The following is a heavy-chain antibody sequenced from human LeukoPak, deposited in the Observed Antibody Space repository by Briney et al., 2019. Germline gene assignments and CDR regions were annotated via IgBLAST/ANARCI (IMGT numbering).Heavy chain of an antibody. CDR1: GGSISSGSYY. J-gene: IGHJ3*02. Sequence: PSQTLSLTCTVSGGSISSGSYYWNWIRQPAGKGLEWIGRIYTSGSTNYNPSLKSRVTISVDTSKNQFSLKLSSVTAADTAVYYCARDDYYYDSSAFDIWGQGTMVTVSS. V-gene: IGHV4-61*02. CDR2: IYTSGST. D-gene: IGHD3-22*01. CDR3: ARDDYYYDSSAFDI.